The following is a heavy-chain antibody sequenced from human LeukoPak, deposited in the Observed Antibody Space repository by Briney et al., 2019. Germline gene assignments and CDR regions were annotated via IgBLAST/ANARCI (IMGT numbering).Heavy chain of an antibody. Sequence: PGGSLRLSCAASGFTFSSYTMNWVRQAPGKGLEWVSFISTSSSYIYYADSVKGRFTISRDNAKNSLYLQMNSLRTEDASVYYCARVPMVRGIVTDAFDIWGQGTMVTVSS. V-gene: IGHV3-21*01. J-gene: IGHJ3*02. CDR3: ARVPMVRGIVTDAFDI. D-gene: IGHD3-10*01. CDR1: GFTFSSYT. CDR2: ISTSSSYI.